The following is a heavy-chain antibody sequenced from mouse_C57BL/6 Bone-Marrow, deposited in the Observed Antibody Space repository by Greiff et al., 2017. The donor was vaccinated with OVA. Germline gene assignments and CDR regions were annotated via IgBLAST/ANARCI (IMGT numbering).Heavy chain of an antibody. CDR1: GYTFTSYG. Sequence: QVQLKQSGAELARPGASVKLSCKASGYTFTSYGISWVKQRTGQGLEWIGEIYPRSGNTYYNEKFKGKATLTADKSSSTAYMELRSLTSEDSAVFFCARSGLRRGDGFAYWGQGTLVTVSA. D-gene: IGHD2-4*01. V-gene: IGHV1-81*01. CDR3: ARSGLRRGDGFAY. CDR2: IYPRSGNT. J-gene: IGHJ3*01.